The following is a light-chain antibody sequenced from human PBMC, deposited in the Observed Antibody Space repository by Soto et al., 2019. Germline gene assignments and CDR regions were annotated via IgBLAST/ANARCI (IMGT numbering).Light chain of an antibody. Sequence: ETVLTQSPATLSLSPGERATLSCRASQSIRNFLARYQQKPGQAPRLLIYETSNRATGIPARFSGSGSGTDFTLTISSLEPEDCAVYYCQQRSSWLTFGGGTKVEIK. J-gene: IGKJ4*01. CDR3: QQRSSWLT. CDR1: QSIRNF. CDR2: ETS. V-gene: IGKV3-11*01.